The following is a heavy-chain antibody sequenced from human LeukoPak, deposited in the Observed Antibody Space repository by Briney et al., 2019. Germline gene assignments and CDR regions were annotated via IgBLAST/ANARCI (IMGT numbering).Heavy chain of an antibody. J-gene: IGHJ4*02. Sequence: GGSLRLSCAASGFTFSSYDMHWVRQATGKGLEWVSAIGVATNTFYSGSVKGRFTISRENAKNSLYLLMTSLRAEDTAVYYCARQNTPHGNFDYWGQGILVTVSS. CDR1: GFTFSSYD. V-gene: IGHV3-13*01. D-gene: IGHD1-26*01. CDR2: IGVATNT. CDR3: ARQNTPHGNFDY.